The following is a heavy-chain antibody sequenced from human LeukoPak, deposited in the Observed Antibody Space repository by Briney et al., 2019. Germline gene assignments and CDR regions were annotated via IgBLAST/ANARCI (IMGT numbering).Heavy chain of an antibody. Sequence: PSETLSLTCTVSGGPISGYYWNWIRQSPEKGLEWVGYIYHSGTINFNPSLKARVTMSIDTSKNQFSLKLSSVTAADTAVYYCARHVTVTYDAFDLWGQGTMVTVS. CDR3: ARHVTVTYDAFDL. CDR1: GGPISGYY. V-gene: IGHV4-59*01. CDR2: IYHSGTI. D-gene: IGHD4-11*01. J-gene: IGHJ3*01.